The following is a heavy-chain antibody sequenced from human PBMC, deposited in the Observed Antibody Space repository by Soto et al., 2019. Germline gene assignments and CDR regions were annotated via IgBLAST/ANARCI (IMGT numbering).Heavy chain of an antibody. Sequence: QVQLVQSGAEVKKPGASVKVSCKASGYTFSSYDISWVRQAPGQGLEWMGWVSVYNGNTKYAQKFQGRVTMTTDTSTSTAYMELRSLGSDDTAVYYCARLKTYYDILTGYWFDPWGQGTLVTVSS. V-gene: IGHV1-18*01. D-gene: IGHD3-9*01. CDR1: GYTFSSYD. J-gene: IGHJ5*02. CDR3: ARLKTYYDILTGYWFDP. CDR2: VSVYNGNT.